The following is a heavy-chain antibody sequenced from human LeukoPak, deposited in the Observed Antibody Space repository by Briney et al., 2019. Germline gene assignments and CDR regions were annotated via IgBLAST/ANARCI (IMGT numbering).Heavy chain of an antibody. V-gene: IGHV4-39*01. CDR3: ARRSDSGSDDGEDYFDY. CDR2: MYYDGST. J-gene: IGHJ4*02. Sequence: PSETLSLTCTVSGGSIYSTTFYWGWIRQPPGKGLEWIGSMYYDGSTYHNPSLKSRVAISVDTSNNQFSPKLTSVTAADTAVYFCARRSDSGSDDGEDYFDYWGQGTLVTVSS. D-gene: IGHD1-26*01. CDR1: GGSIYSTTFY.